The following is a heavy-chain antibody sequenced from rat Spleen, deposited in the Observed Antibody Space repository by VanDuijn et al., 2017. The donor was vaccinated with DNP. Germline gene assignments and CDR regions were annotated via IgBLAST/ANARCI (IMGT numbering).Heavy chain of an antibody. Sequence: EVQLVESGGGLVQPGRSLKLSCAASGFTFSDYNMAWVRQSPEKGLEWVATISYDGRGNYYRDSVRGRFTISRDNGESSLYLQMNSLWSEDTATYYCARGSSLPGYLDYWGQGVLVTVSS. CDR3: ARGSSLPGYLDY. V-gene: IGHV5-7*01. CDR2: ISYDGRGN. J-gene: IGHJ2*01. CDR1: GFTFSDYN. D-gene: IGHD1-4*01.